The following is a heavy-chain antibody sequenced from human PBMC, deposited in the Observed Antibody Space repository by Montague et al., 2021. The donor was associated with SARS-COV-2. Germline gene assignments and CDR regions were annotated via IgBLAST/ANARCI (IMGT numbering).Heavy chain of an antibody. V-gene: IGHV2-70*01. D-gene: IGHD4-11*01. CDR3: ARVTTVTYPYYYYYGMDV. CDR1: GFSLSTSGMC. Sequence: PALVKPTQTLTLTCTFSGFSLSTSGMCVSWIRQPPGKALEWLALIDWDDDKYYSTSLKTRLTISKDTSKNQVVLTMTNMDPADTATYYCARVTTVTYPYYYYYGMDVWGQGTTVTVSS. J-gene: IGHJ6*02. CDR2: IDWDDDK.